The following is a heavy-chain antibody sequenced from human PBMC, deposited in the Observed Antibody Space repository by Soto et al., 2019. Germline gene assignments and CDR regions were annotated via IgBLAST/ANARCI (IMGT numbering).Heavy chain of an antibody. V-gene: IGHV3-23*01. CDR1: GFTFRNMP. D-gene: IGHD2-15*01. CDR3: ARGYCSAVGCYVHYYYGFDV. J-gene: IGHJ6*02. CDR2: ISSNGGSA. Sequence: EVKLLQSGGGAGQLGGPRSFPCEAAGFTFRNMPMNWVPQVPGRGLEWVSFISSNGGSAYYADSVKGRFTISRDNSKNTLYLQMNSLRADDTAVYYCARGYCSAVGCYVHYYYGFDVWGQGTTVTVSS.